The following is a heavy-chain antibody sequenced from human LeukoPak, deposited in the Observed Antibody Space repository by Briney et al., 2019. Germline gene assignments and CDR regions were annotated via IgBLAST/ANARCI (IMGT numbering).Heavy chain of an antibody. CDR2: IKADGSQQ. CDR1: GFSISSHW. J-gene: IGHJ4*02. Sequence: GGSLRLSCVASGFSISSHWMRWLRQAPGKGLEWVANIKADGSQQYYVDSVRGRFTITSDNAENSLYLQMNSLRAEDTAVYYCTRSSLDYWGLGTLVTVSS. CDR3: TRSSLDY. D-gene: IGHD3-10*01. V-gene: IGHV3-7*03.